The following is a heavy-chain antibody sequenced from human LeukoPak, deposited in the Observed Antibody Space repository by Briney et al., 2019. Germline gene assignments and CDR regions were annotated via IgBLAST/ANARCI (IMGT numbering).Heavy chain of an antibody. J-gene: IGHJ4*02. V-gene: IGHV4-31*03. CDR1: GGSISSGGYY. D-gene: IGHD3-3*01. CDR2: IYYSGST. CDR3: ARDLRGYDFWSAYTI. Sequence: SQTLSLTCTVSGGSISSGGYYWSWIRQHPGTGLEWIGYIYYSGSTYYNPSLKSRVTISVDTSKNQFSLKLSSVTAADTAVYYCARDLRGYDFWSAYTIWGQGTLVTVSS.